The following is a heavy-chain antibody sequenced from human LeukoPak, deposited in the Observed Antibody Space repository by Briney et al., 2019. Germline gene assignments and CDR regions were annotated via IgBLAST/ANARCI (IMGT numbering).Heavy chain of an antibody. CDR3: ARGAFDI. J-gene: IGHJ3*02. CDR2: IGSSGSTK. V-gene: IGHV3-48*03. CDR1: GFTFSSYE. Sequence: PGGSLRLSCAASGFTFSSYEMNWVRQAPGKGLEWVSYIGSSGSTKYYADSVKGRFTISRDNAKNSLYLQMNSLRAEDTAVYYCARGAFDIWGQGTMVTVSS.